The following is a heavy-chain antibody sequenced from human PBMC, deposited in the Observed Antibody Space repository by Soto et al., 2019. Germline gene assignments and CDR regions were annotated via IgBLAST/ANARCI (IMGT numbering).Heavy chain of an antibody. CDR1: GGSISSGGYY. Sequence: QVQLQESGPGLVKPSQTLSLTCTVSGGSISSGGYYWSWIRQHPGKGLEWIGYIYYSGNTYYKPSLESRVTISVDRSKDQFSLKLTPVTAADTAVYYCARSVFPWGQGTLVTVSS. V-gene: IGHV4-31*03. CDR3: ARSVFP. CDR2: IYYSGNT. J-gene: IGHJ5*02.